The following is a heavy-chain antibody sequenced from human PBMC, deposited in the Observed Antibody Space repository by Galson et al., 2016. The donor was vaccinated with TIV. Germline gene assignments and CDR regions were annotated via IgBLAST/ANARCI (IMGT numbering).Heavy chain of an antibody. D-gene: IGHD3-10*01. Sequence: SVKVSCKASGYSFSTYGISWVRQAPGQGLEWMGWISAYNGNTNYARKFQGGVTMTTDTSTSTAYMEMRSLRSDDTAVVYCVRSLAQGVIVWGGNYHYAMDVWGQGTTVTVSS. CDR1: GYSFSTYG. J-gene: IGHJ6*02. CDR2: ISAYNGNT. CDR3: VRSLAQGVIVWGGNYHYAMDV. V-gene: IGHV1-18*01.